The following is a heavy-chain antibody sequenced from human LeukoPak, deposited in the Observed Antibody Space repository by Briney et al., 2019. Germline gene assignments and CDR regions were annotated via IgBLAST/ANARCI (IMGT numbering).Heavy chain of an antibody. CDR3: AKSVHGSFLNSGYFDY. J-gene: IGHJ4*02. Sequence: GRSLRLSCAASGFTFSSYGMHWVRQAPGKGLEWVAVISYDGSNKYYADSVKGRFTISRGNSKNTLYLQMNCLRAEDTAVYHCAKSVHGSFLNSGYFDYWGQGTLVTVSS. V-gene: IGHV3-30*18. CDR1: GFTFSSYG. CDR2: ISYDGSNK. D-gene: IGHD6-13*01.